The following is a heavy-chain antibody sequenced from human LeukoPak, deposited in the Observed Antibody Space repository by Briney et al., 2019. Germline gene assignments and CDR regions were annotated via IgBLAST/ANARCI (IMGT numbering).Heavy chain of an antibody. Sequence: GRSLRLSCAASGFTFSNYGMHWVRQAPGKGLEWVAVISYDGSNKYYADSVKGRFTISRDNSKNTLYLQMNSLRAEDTAVYYCASDRIAVAGHDYWGQGTLVTVSS. V-gene: IGHV3-30*03. J-gene: IGHJ4*02. CDR3: ASDRIAVAGHDY. CDR2: ISYDGSNK. CDR1: GFTFSNYG. D-gene: IGHD6-19*01.